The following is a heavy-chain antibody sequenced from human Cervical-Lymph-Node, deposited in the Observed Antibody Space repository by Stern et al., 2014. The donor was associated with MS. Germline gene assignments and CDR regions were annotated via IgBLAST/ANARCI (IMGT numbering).Heavy chain of an antibody. CDR3: ARDYGDYAFDY. CDR2: IYPGDSDT. CDR1: GYSFTANW. D-gene: IGHD4-17*01. J-gene: IGHJ4*02. V-gene: IGHV5-51*01. Sequence: VQLVESGAEVKKPGASLKISCKGSGYSFTANWIAWVRQMTGKVLEWMGIIYPGDSDTRYSPSFQGQVTISADKSISTAYLQWSSLKASDTAMYYCARDYGDYAFDYWGQGTLVTVSS.